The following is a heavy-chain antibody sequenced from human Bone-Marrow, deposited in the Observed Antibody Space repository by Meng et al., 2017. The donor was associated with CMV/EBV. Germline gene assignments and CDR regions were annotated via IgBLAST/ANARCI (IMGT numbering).Heavy chain of an antibody. Sequence: LRLSCTVSGGSISSGGYYWSWIRQHPGKGLEWIGYIYYSGSTYYNPSLKSRVTISVDTSKNQFSLKLSSVTAADTAVYYCARVDRITIFGVVMDDAFDIWGQGTMVTVS. D-gene: IGHD3-3*01. CDR3: ARVDRITIFGVVMDDAFDI. CDR1: GGSISSGGYY. J-gene: IGHJ3*02. V-gene: IGHV4-31*03. CDR2: IYYSGST.